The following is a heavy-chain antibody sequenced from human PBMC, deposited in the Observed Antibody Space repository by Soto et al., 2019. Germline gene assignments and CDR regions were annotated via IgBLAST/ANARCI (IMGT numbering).Heavy chain of an antibody. CDR3: ARDLLAIWFGESIPYYYYYGMDV. V-gene: IGHV1-2*04. J-gene: IGHJ6*02. CDR1: GYTFTGYY. CDR2: INPNSGGT. Sequence: ASVKVSCKASGYTFTGYYMHWLRQAAGQGLEWMGWINPNSGGTNYAQKFQGWVTMTRDTSISTAYMELSRLRSDDTAVYYCARDLLAIWFGESIPYYYYYGMDVWGQGTTVTVSS. D-gene: IGHD3-10*01.